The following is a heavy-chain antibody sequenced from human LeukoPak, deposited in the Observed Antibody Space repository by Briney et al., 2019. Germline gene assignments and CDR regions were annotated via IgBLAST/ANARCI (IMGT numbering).Heavy chain of an antibody. V-gene: IGHV1-2*02. CDR2: INPNSGGT. Sequence: ASVKVSCKASGYTFTGYYTHWVRQAPGQGLEWMGWINPNSGGTNYAQKFQGRVTMTRDTSIITAYMELSRLRSDDTAVYYCARVSGTSPHYYDSSGAFDYWGQGTLVTVSS. CDR1: GYTFTGYY. CDR3: ARVSGTSPHYYDSSGAFDY. J-gene: IGHJ4*02. D-gene: IGHD3-22*01.